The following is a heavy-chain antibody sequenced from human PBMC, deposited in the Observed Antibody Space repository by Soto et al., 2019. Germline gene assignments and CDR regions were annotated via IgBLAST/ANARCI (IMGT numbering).Heavy chain of an antibody. D-gene: IGHD3-3*01. CDR3: ATDPEYYDFWSGLNMGMDV. Sequence: ASVKVSCKVSGYALTELSMHWVRQAPGKGLEWVGGFDPEDGETIYAQKFQGRVTMTEDTSTDTAYMELSSLRSEDTAVYYCATDPEYYDFWSGLNMGMDVWGQGTTVTVSS. CDR1: GYALTELS. V-gene: IGHV1-24*01. CDR2: FDPEDGET. J-gene: IGHJ6*02.